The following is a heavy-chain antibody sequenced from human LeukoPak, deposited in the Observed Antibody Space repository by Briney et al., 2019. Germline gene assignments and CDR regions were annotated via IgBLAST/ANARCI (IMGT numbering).Heavy chain of an antibody. CDR3: ARVRDTVTTLYYFDY. V-gene: IGHV1-69*04. J-gene: IGHJ4*02. D-gene: IGHD4-17*01. Sequence: SVKVSCKASGGTFSTYAISWVRQAPGQGLEWVGRIVPILGTANYAQNFQGRVTITADRSTTTAYMELRSLRSDDTAVYYCARVRDTVTTLYYFDYWGQGTLVTVSS. CDR1: GGTFSTYA. CDR2: IVPILGTA.